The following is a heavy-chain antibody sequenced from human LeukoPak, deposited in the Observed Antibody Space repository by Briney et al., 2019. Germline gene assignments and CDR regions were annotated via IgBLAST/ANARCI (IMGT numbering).Heavy chain of an antibody. CDR1: GYTFTDYY. J-gene: IGHJ4*02. Sequence: ASVKVSCKASGYTFTDYYIRWIRQAPGQGLEWMAWLKPNSGGTKYAQMFQGRVTLTRDTSINTVYMELNSLKSDDTAVYFCARSPESRELEYWGQGTLVTVSS. CDR2: LKPNSGGT. V-gene: IGHV1-2*02. CDR3: ARSPESRELEY. D-gene: IGHD1-1*01.